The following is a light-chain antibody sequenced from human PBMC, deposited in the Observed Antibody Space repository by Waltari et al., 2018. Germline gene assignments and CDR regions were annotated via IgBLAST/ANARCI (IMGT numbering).Light chain of an antibody. CDR2: TSN. J-gene: IGLJ3*02. CDR3: SAWDGSLSAWV. V-gene: IGLV10-54*01. Sequence: QAGLTQPPSVSKGLGQTAPLTCTWNHDNFGGPAAASLQQRQGHPPKLLSYTSNSRPAGISDRFSASRSGTTASLTITGLQPDDEADYYCSAWDGSLSAWVFGGGTKLTVL. CDR1: HDNFGGPA.